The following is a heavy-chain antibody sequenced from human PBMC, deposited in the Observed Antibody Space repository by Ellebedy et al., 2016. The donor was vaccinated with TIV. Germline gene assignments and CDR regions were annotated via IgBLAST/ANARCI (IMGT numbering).Heavy chain of an antibody. CDR3: AKGIWRYGGSSGVEY. Sequence: GESLKISCAASGFTFSDFGMHWVRQAPGKGLEWVAFMGHDGTNEYYADAVKGRFTISRDNSKNTVYLQMNSLRGEDTALYYCAKGIWRYGGSSGVEYWGQGNLVSVSS. D-gene: IGHD4-23*01. V-gene: IGHV3-30*02. CDR1: GFTFSDFG. J-gene: IGHJ4*02. CDR2: MGHDGTNE.